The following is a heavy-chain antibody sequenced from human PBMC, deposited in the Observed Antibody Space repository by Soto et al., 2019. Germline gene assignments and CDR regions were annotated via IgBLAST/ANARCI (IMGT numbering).Heavy chain of an antibody. CDR1: GFTFSSYS. D-gene: IGHD3-9*01. CDR3: ARESEHYYDILTGYYFGLGRRNYMDV. J-gene: IGHJ6*03. Sequence: GSLRLSCAASGFTFSSYSMNWVRQAPGKGLEWVSSISSSSSYIYYADSVKGRFTISRDNAKNSLYLQMNSLRAEDTAVYYCARESEHYYDILTGYYFGLGRRNYMDVWGKGTTVTVSS. V-gene: IGHV3-21*01. CDR2: ISSSSSYI.